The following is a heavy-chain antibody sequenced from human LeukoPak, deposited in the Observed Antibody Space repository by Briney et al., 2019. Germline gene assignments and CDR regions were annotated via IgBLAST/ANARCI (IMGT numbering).Heavy chain of an antibody. CDR3: ARYYDSSGYYGLHDN. CDR2: ISGSGSTT. J-gene: IGHJ4*02. V-gene: IGHV3-23*01. D-gene: IGHD3-22*01. CDR1: GFTFNNYA. Sequence: PGGSLRLSCAASGFTFNNYAMGWVRQAPGKGLEWVSGISGSGSTTYYADSVKGRFTISRDNSKNTLYLQMNGLRAEDTAIYHCARYYDSSGYYGLHDNWGQGTLVTVSS.